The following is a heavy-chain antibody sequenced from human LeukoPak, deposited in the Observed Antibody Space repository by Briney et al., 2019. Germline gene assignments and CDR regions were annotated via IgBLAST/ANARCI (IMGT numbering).Heavy chain of an antibody. CDR3: ARDNIVVVAATKAYYFGY. Sequence: PSETLSLTCTVSGGSISSYDWSWIRQPPGKGLEWIGSIYHSGSTYYNPSLKSRVTISVDTSKNQFSLKLSSVTAADTAVYYCARDNIVVVAATKAYYFGYWGQGTLVTVSS. CDR1: GGSISSYD. CDR2: IYHSGST. V-gene: IGHV4-38-2*02. J-gene: IGHJ4*02. D-gene: IGHD2-15*01.